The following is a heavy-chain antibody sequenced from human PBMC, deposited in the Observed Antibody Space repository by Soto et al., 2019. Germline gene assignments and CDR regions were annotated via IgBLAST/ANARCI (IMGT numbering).Heavy chain of an antibody. Sequence: GGSLRLSCAASGFTFSSYSMNWVRQAPGKGLEWVSYISSSSSTIYYADSVKGRFTISRDNAKNSLYLQMNSLRAEDTAVYYCARELGYCSSTRCPIAYWGQGSLVTVSS. CDR3: ARELGYCSSTRCPIAY. CDR2: ISSSSSTI. CDR1: GFTFSSYS. V-gene: IGHV3-48*01. D-gene: IGHD2-2*01. J-gene: IGHJ4*02.